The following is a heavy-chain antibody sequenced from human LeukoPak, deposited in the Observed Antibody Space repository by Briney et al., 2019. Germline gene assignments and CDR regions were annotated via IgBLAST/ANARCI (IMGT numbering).Heavy chain of an antibody. CDR1: GFTFSTYT. CDR3: ARDWVTFDY. Sequence: GGSLRLSCAASGFTFSTYTMNWVRQAPGKGLEWVSSITTSSSYIYYVDSVKGRFTISRDNAKNSLYLQMNSLRAEDTAVYYCARDWVTFDYWGQGTLVTVSS. CDR2: ITTSSSYI. J-gene: IGHJ4*02. V-gene: IGHV3-21*01. D-gene: IGHD5-18*01.